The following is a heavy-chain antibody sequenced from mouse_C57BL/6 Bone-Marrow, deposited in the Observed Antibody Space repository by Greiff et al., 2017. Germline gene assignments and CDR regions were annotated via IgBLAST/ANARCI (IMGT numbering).Heavy chain of an antibody. Sequence: VQLQQSGAELVRPGASVKLSCTASGFNIKDDYMHWVKQRPEQGLEWIGWIDPENGDTEYASKFQGKATITADPSSNAAYLQLSSLTSADTGVYYCTTDWGSEGFAYWGQGTLVTVCA. CDR1: GFNIKDDY. V-gene: IGHV14-4*01. J-gene: IGHJ3*01. D-gene: IGHD1-1*01. CDR3: TTDWGSEGFAY. CDR2: IDPENGDT.